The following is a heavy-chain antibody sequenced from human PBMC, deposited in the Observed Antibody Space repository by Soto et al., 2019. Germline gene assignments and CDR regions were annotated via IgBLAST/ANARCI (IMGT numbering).Heavy chain of an antibody. CDR1: GGSISTGGYY. CDR2: IYFSGST. V-gene: IGHV4-31*03. J-gene: IGHJ4*02. CDR3: XXXXXXXXYXDY. Sequence: CTVSGGSISTGGYYWSWIRQLPGKGLEWIGYIYFSGSTYYNPSLKSRVTISLDTSKNQFSLKLSSVTAADTAVYXXXXXXXXXXYXDYXXXGTLVTVSS.